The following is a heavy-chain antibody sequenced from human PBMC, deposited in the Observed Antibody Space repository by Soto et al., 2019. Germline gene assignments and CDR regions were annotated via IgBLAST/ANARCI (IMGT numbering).Heavy chain of an antibody. CDR1: GYTFTTYG. J-gene: IGHJ4*02. D-gene: IGHD3-16*01. CDR2: ISAYSGKT. V-gene: IGHV1-18*01. Sequence: QVQLVQSGGEVKKPGASVKVSCKTSGYTFTTYGISWVRQDPGQGLVWVGWISAYSGKTHYAQTFQSNVTITTDTSTTTSYLELRSLRSDDTAVYYGARDPYLGDDQYWGQGTLVTVSS. CDR3: ARDPYLGDDQY.